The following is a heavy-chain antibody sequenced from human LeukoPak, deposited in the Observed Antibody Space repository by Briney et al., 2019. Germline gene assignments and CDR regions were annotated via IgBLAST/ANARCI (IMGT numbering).Heavy chain of an antibody. CDR2: IYTSGST. J-gene: IGHJ6*03. V-gene: IGHV4-61*02. D-gene: IGHD3-9*01. CDR3: ARDSSFDWLSLKYYMDV. Sequence: SETLSLTCTVSGGSISSGSYYWSWIRQPAGKGLEWIGRIYTSGSTNYNPSLKSRVTMSVDTSKNQFSLKLSSVTAADTAVYYCARDSSFDWLSLKYYMDVWGKGTTVTISS. CDR1: GGSISSGSYY.